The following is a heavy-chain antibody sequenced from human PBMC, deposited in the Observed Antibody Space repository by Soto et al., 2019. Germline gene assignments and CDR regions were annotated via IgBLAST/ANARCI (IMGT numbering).Heavy chain of an antibody. D-gene: IGHD3-16*01. V-gene: IGHV4-34*01. CDR3: ARGRGFGGKLFDY. J-gene: IGHJ4*02. CDR1: GGSFSGYY. CDR2: INHSGST. Sequence: TSETLSLTCAVYGGSFSGYYWSWIRQPPGKGLEWIGEINHSGSTNYNPSLKSRVTISVDTSKNQFSLKLSSVTAADTAVYYCARGRGFGGKLFDYWGQGTLVTVSS.